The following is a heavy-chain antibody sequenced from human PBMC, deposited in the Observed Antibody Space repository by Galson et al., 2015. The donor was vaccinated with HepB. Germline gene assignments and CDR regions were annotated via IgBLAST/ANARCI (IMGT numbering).Heavy chain of an antibody. J-gene: IGHJ6*02. V-gene: IGHV3-21*01. Sequence: SLRLSCAASGFTFSSYSMNWVRQAPGKGLEWVSSISSSSSYIYYADSVKGRFTISRDNAKNSLYLQMNSLRAEDTAVYYCARGSYNWNYYYYGMDVWGRGTTVTVSS. D-gene: IGHD1-20*01. CDR1: GFTFSSYS. CDR3: ARGSYNWNYYYYGMDV. CDR2: ISSSSSYI.